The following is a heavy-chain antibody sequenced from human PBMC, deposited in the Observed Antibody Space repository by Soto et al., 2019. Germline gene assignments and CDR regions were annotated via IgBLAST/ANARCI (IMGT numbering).Heavy chain of an antibody. D-gene: IGHD3-3*01. CDR2: IWYDGNNK. CDR3: ARVEGPLGPAGY. J-gene: IGHJ4*02. CDR1: GFNLSSYG. Sequence: QVQLVESGGGVVQSGRSLRLSCAASGFNLSSYGIHWVRQAPGKGLEWVAVIWYDGNNKYYADSVKGRFTISRDNSKNTLYLQMDSLRAEDTAVYYCARVEGPLGPAGYWGQGTLVTVSS. V-gene: IGHV3-33*01.